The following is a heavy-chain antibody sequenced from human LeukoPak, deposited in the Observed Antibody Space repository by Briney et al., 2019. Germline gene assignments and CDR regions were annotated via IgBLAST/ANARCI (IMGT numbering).Heavy chain of an antibody. CDR1: GFTFSSYS. J-gene: IGHJ4*02. Sequence: TGGSLRLSCAASGFTFSSYSMNWVRQAPGKGLEWVSSISSSSSYIYYADSVKGRFTISRDNAKNSLYLQMNSLRAEDTAVYYCARVGEFFGELLYDLDYWGQGTLVTVSS. D-gene: IGHD3-10*01. V-gene: IGHV3-21*01. CDR2: ISSSSSYI. CDR3: ARVGEFFGELLYDLDY.